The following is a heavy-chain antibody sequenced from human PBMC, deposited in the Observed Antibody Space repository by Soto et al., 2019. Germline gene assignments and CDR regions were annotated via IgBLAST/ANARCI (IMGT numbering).Heavy chain of an antibody. J-gene: IGHJ5*02. CDR3: AREQVVVAARVAYNWFDP. CDR1: GGSISSSSYY. CDR2: IYYSGST. Sequence: TLSLTCTVSGGSISSSSYYWSWIRQHPGKGLEWIGYIYYSGSTYYNPSLKSRVTISVDTSKNQFSLKLSSVTAADTAVYYCAREQVVVAARVAYNWFDPWGQGTLVTVSS. V-gene: IGHV4-31*02. D-gene: IGHD2-15*01.